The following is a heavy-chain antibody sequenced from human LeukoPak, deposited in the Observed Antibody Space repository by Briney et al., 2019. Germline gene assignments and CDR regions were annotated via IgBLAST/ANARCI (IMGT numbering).Heavy chain of an antibody. CDR2: ISGRGGST. J-gene: IGHJ4*01. Sequence: GASLRLSCAASRFTFSSYAVIWLREAPGRAGEWVSAISGRGGSTYYGDSVKGRFIISRDNSNKTLYLQMNSLRAEDTAVYYCANGGGYNDVDYRGNGTLVTVAS. CDR1: RFTFSSYA. CDR3: ANGGGYNDVDY. V-gene: IGHV3-23*01. D-gene: IGHD5-24*01.